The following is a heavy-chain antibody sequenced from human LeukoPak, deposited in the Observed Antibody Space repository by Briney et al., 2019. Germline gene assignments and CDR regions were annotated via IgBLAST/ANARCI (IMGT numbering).Heavy chain of an antibody. CDR2: INHSKST. CDR3: ARGRGFWSGSRHDY. J-gene: IGHJ4*02. V-gene: IGHV4-34*01. Sequence: SETLSLTCTVSSDSISGYYWSWIRQPPGKGLEWIGEINHSKSTNYSPSLKSRVTISVDTSKNQFSLKLSSVTAADTAVYYCARGRGFWSGSRHDYWGQGTLVTVSS. D-gene: IGHD3-3*01. CDR1: SDSISGYY.